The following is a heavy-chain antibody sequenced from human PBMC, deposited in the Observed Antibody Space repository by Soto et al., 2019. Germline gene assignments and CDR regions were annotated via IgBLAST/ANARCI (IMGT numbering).Heavy chain of an antibody. Sequence: PGGSLRLSCAASGFTFGDYAMHWVRQAPGKGLAWVSGISWNSDSIGYVDSVQGRFTISRDNAKNSLYLQLNSLRPEDTALYYCAKGQYPLGYLDYWGQGTLVTVSA. CDR1: GFTFGDYA. D-gene: IGHD2-2*01. J-gene: IGHJ4*02. CDR2: ISWNSDSI. CDR3: AKGQYPLGYLDY. V-gene: IGHV3-9*01.